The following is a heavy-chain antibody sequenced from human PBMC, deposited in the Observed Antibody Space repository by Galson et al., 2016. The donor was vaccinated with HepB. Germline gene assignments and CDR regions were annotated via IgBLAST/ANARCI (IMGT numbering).Heavy chain of an antibody. CDR2: IRSKTYNYAT. V-gene: IGHV3-73*01. D-gene: IGHD3-10*01. CDR3: SRSRGWFDS. Sequence: SLRLSCAASGFHFSGSTLHWVRQAPGKGLEWVGRIRSKTYNYATQYAVSVEGRFSISRDEAKTTAYLEVNNLKTEDTAMYYCSRSRGWFDSWSQGTLVIVSS. J-gene: IGHJ5*01. CDR1: GFHFSGST.